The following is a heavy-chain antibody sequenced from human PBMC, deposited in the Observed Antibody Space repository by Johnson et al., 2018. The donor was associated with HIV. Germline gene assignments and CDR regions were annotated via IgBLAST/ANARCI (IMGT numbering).Heavy chain of an antibody. V-gene: IGHV3-30*14. CDR1: GLPLSEFA. D-gene: IGHD1-1*01. Sequence: QVQLVESGGGVVQPGKSLRLSCAASGLPLSEFAMHCVRQAPGKALEWVAVTSYSGIYTYYATSVKGRFTISRDNSKNTLYLQMNSRRAEDTAVYYCARGGLAGKWTDAFDIWGQGIMVTVSS. CDR3: ARGGLAGKWTDAFDI. J-gene: IGHJ3*02. CDR2: TSYSGIYT.